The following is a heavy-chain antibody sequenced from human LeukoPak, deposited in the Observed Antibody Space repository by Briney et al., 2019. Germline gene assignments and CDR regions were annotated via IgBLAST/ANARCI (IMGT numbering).Heavy chain of an antibody. CDR1: GFTFSSYG. D-gene: IGHD6-19*01. Sequence: GGSLRLSCAASGFTFSSYGMHWVRQAPGKGLEWVAVISYDGSNKYYADSVKGRFTISRDNSKSTLYLQMNSLRAEDTAVYYCAKAARVSGFDYWGQGTLVTVSS. J-gene: IGHJ4*02. V-gene: IGHV3-30*18. CDR3: AKAARVSGFDY. CDR2: ISYDGSNK.